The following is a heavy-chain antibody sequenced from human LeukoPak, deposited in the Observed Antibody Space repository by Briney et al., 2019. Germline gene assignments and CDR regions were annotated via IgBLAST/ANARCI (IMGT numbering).Heavy chain of an antibody. CDR1: GFTFSSYG. D-gene: IGHD2-21*01. V-gene: IGHV3-33*01. CDR2: IWYDGSNK. Sequence: GRSLRLSCAASGFTFSSYGMHWVRQAPGKGLEWVAVIWYDGSNKYYADSVKGRFTISRDNSKNTLYLQMNSLRAEDTAVYYCARVPLDAQIPELDYWGQGNLVTVSS. CDR3: ARVPLDAQIPELDY. J-gene: IGHJ4*02.